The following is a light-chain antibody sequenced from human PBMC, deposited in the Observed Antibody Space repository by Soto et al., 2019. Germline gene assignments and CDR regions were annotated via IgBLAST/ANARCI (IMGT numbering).Light chain of an antibody. Sequence: DIPLTQSPSFLSASVGDRVTITCRASQGISRYLAWYQQKPGKTPKLLIYAAPTLQSGVPSGFRGSGSGTEFTLTISSLQPEDFATYSCQQLNSYPLFTFGPGTKVDIK. CDR2: AAP. CDR3: QQLNSYPLFT. J-gene: IGKJ3*01. V-gene: IGKV1-9*01. CDR1: QGISRY.